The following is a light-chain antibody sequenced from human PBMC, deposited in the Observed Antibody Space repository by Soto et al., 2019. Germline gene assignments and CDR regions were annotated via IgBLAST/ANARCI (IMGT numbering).Light chain of an antibody. CDR3: QQYNNWPALT. CDR2: GAS. CDR1: QSVSSN. Sequence: EIVMTQSPATLSVSPGERATLYCRASQSVSSNLAWYQQKPGQAPRLLIYGASTRATGIPARFSGSGSGTEFTLTISSLQSEDFAVYYCQQYNNWPALTFGGGTRLEIK. V-gene: IGKV3-15*01. J-gene: IGKJ5*01.